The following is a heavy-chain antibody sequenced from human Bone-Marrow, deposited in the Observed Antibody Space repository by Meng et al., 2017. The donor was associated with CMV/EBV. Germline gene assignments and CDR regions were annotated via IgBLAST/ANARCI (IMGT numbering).Heavy chain of an antibody. CDR2: IWYDGSNK. CDR1: GFTFSSYG. V-gene: IGHV3-30*02. CDR3: AKDRVAARSTKCFDY. Sequence: GESLKISCAASGFTFSSYGMHWVRQAPGKGLEWVAVIWYDGSNKYYADSVKGRFTISRDNSKNTLYLQMNSLRAEDTAVYYCAKDRVAARSTKCFDYWGQGTLVTVSS. D-gene: IGHD6-6*01. J-gene: IGHJ4*02.